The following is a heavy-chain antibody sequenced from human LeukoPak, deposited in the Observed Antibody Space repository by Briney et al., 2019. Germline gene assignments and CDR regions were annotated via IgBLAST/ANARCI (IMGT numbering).Heavy chain of an antibody. CDR1: GFTFSDYS. Sequence: PGGSLRLSCAASGFTFSDYSMNWVRQTPRKGLEWVSCISGSGSYIYYADSVKGRFTISRDNSKNTLYLQMNSLRAEDTAVYYCAKEIYGDSTGGRFQHWGQGTLVTVSS. J-gene: IGHJ1*01. V-gene: IGHV3-21*04. D-gene: IGHD4-17*01. CDR2: ISGSGSYI. CDR3: AKEIYGDSTGGRFQH.